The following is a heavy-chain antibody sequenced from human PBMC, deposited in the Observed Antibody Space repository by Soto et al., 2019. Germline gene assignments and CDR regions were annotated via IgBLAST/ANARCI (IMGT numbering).Heavy chain of an antibody. J-gene: IGHJ6*03. Sequence: EVQLVESGGGLVQSGGSLRLSCAASGFTFSSHDMHWVRQATGKGLEWVSTIGTAGDTYYPGSAKGRFTISRENAKNSLYLQMNSMRAGATAVYYCARGRLSGYYYMDLWGKGTTVTVSS. CDR2: IGTAGDT. D-gene: IGHD3-10*01. V-gene: IGHV3-13*01. CDR1: GFTFSSHD. CDR3: ARGRLSGYYYMDL.